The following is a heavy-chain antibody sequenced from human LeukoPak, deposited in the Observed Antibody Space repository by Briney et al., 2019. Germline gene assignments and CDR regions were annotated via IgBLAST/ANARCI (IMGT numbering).Heavy chain of an antibody. CDR3: VRVNSEELVDY. CDR2: ISYDGSNK. J-gene: IGHJ4*02. Sequence: PGRSLRLSCAASGFTFSSYAMHWVRQAPGKGLEWVAVISYDGSNKYYADSVKGRFTISRDNSKNTLYLQMNSLRAEDTAVYYCVRVNSEELVDYWGQGTLVTVSS. D-gene: IGHD6-13*01. V-gene: IGHV3-30*04. CDR1: GFTFSSYA.